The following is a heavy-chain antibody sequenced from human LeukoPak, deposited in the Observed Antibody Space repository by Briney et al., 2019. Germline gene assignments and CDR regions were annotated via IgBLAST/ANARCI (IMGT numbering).Heavy chain of an antibody. CDR1: GFTFSSYA. CDR2: ISGSGGST. V-gene: IGHV3-23*01. D-gene: IGHD3-22*01. J-gene: IGHJ6*02. Sequence: PGGSLRLSCAASGFTFSSYAMSWVRQAPGKGLEWVSAISGSGGSTYYADSVKGRFTISRDNSKNTLYLQMNSLRAEDTAVYYCAKDQMGYYYDSSGYEGYYYGMDVWGQGTTVTVSS. CDR3: AKDQMGYYYDSSGYEGYYYGMDV.